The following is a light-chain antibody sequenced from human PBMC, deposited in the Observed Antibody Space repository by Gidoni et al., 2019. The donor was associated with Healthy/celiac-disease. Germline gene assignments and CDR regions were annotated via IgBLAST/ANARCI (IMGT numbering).Light chain of an antibody. CDR2: KAS. V-gene: IGKV1-5*03. CDR1: QSINSW. J-gene: IGKJ1*01. Sequence: DIQMTQSPSTLSASVGDRDTITCRASQSINSWLAWYQQKPGKAPNLLIYKASNLESGVPSRFSGSGSGTEFTLTSSSLQPDDFATYYCQQYISYQWKVGQGTKVEIK. CDR3: QQYISYQWK.